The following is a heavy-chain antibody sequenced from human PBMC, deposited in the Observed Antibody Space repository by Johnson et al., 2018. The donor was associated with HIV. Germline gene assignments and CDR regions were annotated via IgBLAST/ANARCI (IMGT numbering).Heavy chain of an antibody. V-gene: IGHV3-11*04. CDR3: ARDHPRICGVVIIRGEAAFDI. CDR1: GFTFSDYY. J-gene: IGHJ3*02. Sequence: VQLVESGGGLVKPGGSLRLSCAASGFTFSDYYMSWIRQAPGKGLEWVSYISSSGSTIYYADSVKGRFTISRDNAKNSLYLQMNSLRAEDTAVYYCARDHPRICGVVIIRGEAAFDIWGQGTMVTVSS. CDR2: ISSSGSTI. D-gene: IGHD3-3*01.